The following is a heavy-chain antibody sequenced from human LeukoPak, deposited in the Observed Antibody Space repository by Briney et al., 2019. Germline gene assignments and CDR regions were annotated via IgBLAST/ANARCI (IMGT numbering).Heavy chain of an antibody. V-gene: IGHV3-53*01. CDR2: IYSGGST. J-gene: IGHJ6*03. Sequence: GGSLRLSCAASGFTVSSNYMSWVRQAPGKGLEWVSVIYSGGSTYYADSVKGRFTISRDNSKNTLYLQMNSLRAEDTAVYYCASGSGSYRTPYYYMDVRGTGTTVTVS. D-gene: IGHD3-10*01. CDR1: GFTVSSNY. CDR3: ASGSGSYRTPYYYMDV.